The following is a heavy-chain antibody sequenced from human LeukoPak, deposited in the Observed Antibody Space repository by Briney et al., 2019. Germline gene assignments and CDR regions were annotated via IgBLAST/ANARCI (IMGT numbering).Heavy chain of an antibody. J-gene: IGHJ4*02. CDR1: GFTFSSYE. CDR3: ARDPGRYFDWTHHFDY. V-gene: IGHV3-48*03. D-gene: IGHD3-9*01. Sequence: TGGSLRLSCAASGFTFSSYEMNWVRQAPGKGLEWVSYISSSGSTKYYADSVKGRFTISRDNAKNSLYLQMNSLRAEDTAVYYCARDPGRYFDWTHHFDYWGQGTLVTVSS. CDR2: ISSSGSTK.